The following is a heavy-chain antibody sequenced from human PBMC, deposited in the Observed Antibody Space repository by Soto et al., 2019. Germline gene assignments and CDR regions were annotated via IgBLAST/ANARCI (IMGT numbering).Heavy chain of an antibody. CDR3: ARGDGYNYPINYYYYGMDV. D-gene: IGHD5-12*01. CDR1: GGSVSSGSYY. V-gene: IGHV4-61*01. CDR2: IYYSGST. Sequence: SETLSLTCTVSGGSVSSGSYYWSWIRQPPGKGLEWIGYIYYSGSTNYNPSLKSRVTISVDTSKNQFSLKLSSVTAADTAVYYCARGDGYNYPINYYYYGMDVWGQGTTVTVSS. J-gene: IGHJ6*02.